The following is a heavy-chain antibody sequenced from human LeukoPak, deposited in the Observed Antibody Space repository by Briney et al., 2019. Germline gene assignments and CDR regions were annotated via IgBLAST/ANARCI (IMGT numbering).Heavy chain of an antibody. V-gene: IGHV1-18*01. CDR3: ARDRDWRQLVATVFDF. J-gene: IGHJ4*02. Sequence: GASVKVSCKASGYTFTNYGVSWVRQAPGQGLEWMGWISAYNGNTDYAQKLQGRVTMTTDTSTSTAYMELRNLRSDDTAVYYCARDRDWRQLVATVFDFWGQGTLVTVSS. CDR2: ISAYNGNT. D-gene: IGHD1-1*01. CDR1: GYTFTNYG.